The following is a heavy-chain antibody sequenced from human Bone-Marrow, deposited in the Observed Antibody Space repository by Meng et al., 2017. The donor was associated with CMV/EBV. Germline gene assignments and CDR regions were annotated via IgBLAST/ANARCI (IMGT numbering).Heavy chain of an antibody. Sequence: KVSCKGSGYSFTSYWIGWVRQMPGKGLERMGIIYPGDSDTRYSPSFQGQVTISADKSISTAYLQWSSLKASDTAMYYCARHGSYYYYGMDVWGQGTTVTVSS. D-gene: IGHD5-12*01. CDR1: GYSFTSYW. CDR3: ARHGSYYYYGMDV. V-gene: IGHV5-51*01. CDR2: IYPGDSDT. J-gene: IGHJ6*02.